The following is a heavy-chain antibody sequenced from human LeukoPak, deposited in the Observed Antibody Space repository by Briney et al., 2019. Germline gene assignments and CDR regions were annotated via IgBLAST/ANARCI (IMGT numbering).Heavy chain of an antibody. CDR1: GGSFSGYY. CDR3: ARAVSRWPHERFDY. J-gene: IGHJ4*02. Sequence: SETLSLTCAVYGGSFSGYYWGWIRQPPGKGLEWIGNIYYSGSTYYTPSLKSRVTISVDTSKNQFSLKLSSVIAADTAVYYCARAVSRWPHERFDYWGQGTLVTVSS. CDR2: IYYSGST. D-gene: IGHD6-13*01. V-gene: IGHV4-34*01.